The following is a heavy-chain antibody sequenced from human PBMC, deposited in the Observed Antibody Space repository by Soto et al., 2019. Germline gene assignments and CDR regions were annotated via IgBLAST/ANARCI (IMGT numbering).Heavy chain of an antibody. D-gene: IGHD2-21*02. CDR3: ARQRTSVVTQAYFDV. Sequence: SETLSLTCTVSGVPIRSYFWSWIRQPPGKGLDWIGSIYYSGRTYNNPSLRSRVSMSIDTSKDQFSLKLKSVTAADTALYFCARQRTSVVTQAYFDVWGPGSLVTVSS. V-gene: IGHV4-59*04. CDR1: GVPIRSYF. CDR2: IYYSGRT. J-gene: IGHJ4*02.